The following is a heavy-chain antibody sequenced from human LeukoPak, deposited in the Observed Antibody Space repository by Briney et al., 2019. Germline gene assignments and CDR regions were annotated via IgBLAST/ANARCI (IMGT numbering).Heavy chain of an antibody. Sequence: ASVKVSCKASGYTFTSYAIHWVRQAPGQRLEWMGWISAGNGNTKYSQNFQGRVTFTSNTSATTAFMELSSLRSEDAAVYYCARDSGSGNNDYWGQGTLVTVSS. V-gene: IGHV1-3*01. J-gene: IGHJ4*02. CDR2: ISAGNGNT. CDR1: GYTFTSYA. CDR3: ARDSGSGNNDY. D-gene: IGHD1-26*01.